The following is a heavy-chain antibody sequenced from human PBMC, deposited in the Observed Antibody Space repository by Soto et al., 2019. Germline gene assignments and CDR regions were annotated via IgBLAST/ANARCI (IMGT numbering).Heavy chain of an antibody. J-gene: IGHJ6*02. CDR1: GFTFSSYG. CDR2: MSYDGSNK. V-gene: IGHV3-30*18. D-gene: IGHD3-9*01. CDR3: AKEGSDYDILTGSGYYGMDV. Sequence: QVQLVESGGGVVQPGRSLRLSCAASGFTFSSYGMHWVRQAPGKGLEWVAVMSYDGSNKYYADSVKGRFTISRDNSKNALYLQMNSLRAEDTAVYYCAKEGSDYDILTGSGYYGMDVWGQGTTVTVSS.